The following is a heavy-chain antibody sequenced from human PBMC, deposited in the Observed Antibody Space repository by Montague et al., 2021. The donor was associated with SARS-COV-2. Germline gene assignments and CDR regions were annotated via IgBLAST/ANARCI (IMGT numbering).Heavy chain of an antibody. D-gene: IGHD6-13*01. CDR3: ARDLSSSWSYWFDP. CDR1: GGSIRNYY. J-gene: IGHJ5*02. V-gene: IGHV4-59*12. Sequence: SETLSLTCAVSGGSIRNYYWSWIRQPPGRGLEWIAYIYDSGNVDYNPSLKSRVTISADTSKNQFSLKVSSVTAADTAVYYCARDLSSSWSYWFDPWGQGTLVTVSS. CDR2: IYDSGNV.